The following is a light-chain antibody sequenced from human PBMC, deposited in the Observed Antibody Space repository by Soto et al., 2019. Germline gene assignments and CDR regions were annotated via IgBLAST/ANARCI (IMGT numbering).Light chain of an antibody. J-gene: IGKJ1*01. CDR1: QSVSSN. CDR3: QQYNNWPRM. CDR2: GAS. V-gene: IGKV3-15*01. Sequence: EIVMTQSPATLSVSPGERATLSCRASQSVSSNLAWYQQKPGQAPRLLIYGASTRATGIPARFSGSGSGTEFTLTNSSLQSEDFAVYYCQQYNNWPRMFGQGTKGEIK.